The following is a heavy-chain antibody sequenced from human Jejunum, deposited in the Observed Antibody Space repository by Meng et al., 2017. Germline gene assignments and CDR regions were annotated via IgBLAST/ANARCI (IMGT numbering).Heavy chain of an antibody. CDR3: ARVDSVTGWFFNY. Sequence: GGSLRLSCAASGFTFSDHYTDWVRQAPGKGLEWVGRSRNKANNYNTEYAASVKGRFTISRDDSKNSLYLQMNSLKAEDTAVYFCARVDSVTGWFFNYWGQGTLVTVSS. V-gene: IGHV3-72*01. J-gene: IGHJ4*02. CDR1: GFTFSDHY. D-gene: IGHD6-19*01. CDR2: SRNKANNYNT.